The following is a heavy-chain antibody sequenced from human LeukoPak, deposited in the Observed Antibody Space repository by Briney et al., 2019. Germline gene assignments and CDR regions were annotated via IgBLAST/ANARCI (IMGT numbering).Heavy chain of an antibody. Sequence: GSLRLSCAASGFTFSSYAMSWVRQAPGKGLEWVSTISSGSDYIYYADSVRGRFTISRDNFRNSVFLEVNSLRAEDTAIYYCARDLSLAMPGGFDYWGQGILVTVSS. V-gene: IGHV3-21*01. CDR3: ARDLSLAMPGGFDY. CDR2: ISSGSDYI. CDR1: GFTFSSYA. D-gene: IGHD1-26*01. J-gene: IGHJ4*02.